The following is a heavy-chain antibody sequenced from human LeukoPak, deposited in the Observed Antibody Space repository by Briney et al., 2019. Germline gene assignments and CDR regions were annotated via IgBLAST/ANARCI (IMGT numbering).Heavy chain of an antibody. J-gene: IGHJ4*02. CDR1: GFTFSSYG. D-gene: IGHD3-10*01. V-gene: IGHV3-33*01. CDR2: IWYDGSNK. Sequence: PGRSLRLSCAASGFTFSSYGMHWVRQAPGKGLEWVAVIWYDGSNKYYADSVKGRFTISRDNSKNTLYLQMNSLRAEDTAVYYCARATYYYGSGSYYYFDYWGQGTLVTVSS. CDR3: ARATYYYGSGSYYYFDY.